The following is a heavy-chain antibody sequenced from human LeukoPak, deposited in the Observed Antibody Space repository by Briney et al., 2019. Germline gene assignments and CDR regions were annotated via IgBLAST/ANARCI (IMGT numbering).Heavy chain of an antibody. CDR3: ARDRGWFDY. J-gene: IGHJ4*02. Sequence: GGSLRLSCAASGFTFGSYWMSWVRQAPGKGLEWVANIKQGGRDKYYVDSVKGRFTISRDNAKNSLYLQMNSLRAEDTAVYYCARDRGWFDYWGQGTLVTVSS. V-gene: IGHV3-7*05. CDR2: IKQGGRDK. D-gene: IGHD6-19*01. CDR1: GFTFGSYW.